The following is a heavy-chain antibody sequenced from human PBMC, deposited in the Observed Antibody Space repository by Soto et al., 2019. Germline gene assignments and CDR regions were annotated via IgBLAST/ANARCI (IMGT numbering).Heavy chain of an antibody. CDR2: ISGSGGSR. Sequence: PGGSLSLSSAASGFTSSSYAMRWVRPAPGEGREWVSAISGSGGSRYYADSVKGRFTISRDNSKNTLYLQMNSLRAEDTAVYYCAKNLYYDFWSGHPVGYFDYWGQGTLVTVSS. D-gene: IGHD3-3*01. V-gene: IGHV3-23*01. J-gene: IGHJ4*02. CDR3: AKNLYYDFWSGHPVGYFDY. CDR1: GFTSSSYA.